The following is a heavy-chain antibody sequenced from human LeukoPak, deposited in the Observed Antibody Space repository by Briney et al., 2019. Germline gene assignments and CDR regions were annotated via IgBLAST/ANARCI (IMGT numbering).Heavy chain of an antibody. CDR1: GGSISSSSYY. D-gene: IGHD6-13*01. CDR2: IYYSGST. CDR3: ARDWAAADPDY. V-gene: IGHV4-39*02. Sequence: KPSETLSLTCTVSGGSISSSSYYWGWIRQPPGKGLEWIGSIYYSGSTYYNPSLKSRVTISVDTSKNQFSLKLSSVTAADTAVYYCARDWAAADPDYWGQGTLVTVSS. J-gene: IGHJ4*02.